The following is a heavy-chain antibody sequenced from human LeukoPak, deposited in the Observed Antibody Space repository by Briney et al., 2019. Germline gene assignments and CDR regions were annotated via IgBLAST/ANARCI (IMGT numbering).Heavy chain of an antibody. Sequence: SVKVSCKASGGIFSSYAISWVRQAPGQGLEWMGGIIPIFGTANYAQKFQGRVTITADESTSTAYMELSSLRSEDTAVYYCARMGDIATNWFDPWGQGTLVTVSS. CDR3: ARMGDIATNWFDP. V-gene: IGHV1-69*13. J-gene: IGHJ5*02. D-gene: IGHD5-12*01. CDR1: GGIFSSYA. CDR2: IIPIFGTA.